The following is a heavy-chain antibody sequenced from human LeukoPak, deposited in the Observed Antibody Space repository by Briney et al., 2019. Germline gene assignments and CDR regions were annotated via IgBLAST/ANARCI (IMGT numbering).Heavy chain of an antibody. Sequence: GGSLRLSCEASRFPFNTYHFHWVRQAPGKGLEWLAVVSSDGSDNYNADSVKGRFTISRDNSKNTVYLQMNSLRAEDTAVYYCVRYRVSYKYYAMDVWGQGTTVTVSS. V-gene: IGHV3-30*03. J-gene: IGHJ6*02. D-gene: IGHD4-11*01. CDR1: RFPFNTYH. CDR2: VSSDGSDN. CDR3: VRYRVSYKYYAMDV.